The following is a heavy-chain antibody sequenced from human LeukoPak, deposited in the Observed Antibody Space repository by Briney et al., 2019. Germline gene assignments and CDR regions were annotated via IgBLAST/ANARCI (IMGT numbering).Heavy chain of an antibody. J-gene: IGHJ5*02. V-gene: IGHV4-39*01. D-gene: IGHD2-2*01. Sequence: PSETLSLTCTVSGASISTRGYYWGWIRQPPGNGLEWIGTIYYRGNTYYNPSLEGRVTMSVDTSKNQFSLKLSSVTAADTAVYYCARHRVPARRGVWFDPWGQGTLVTVSS. CDR2: IYYRGNT. CDR3: ARHRVPARRGVWFDP. CDR1: GASISTRGYY.